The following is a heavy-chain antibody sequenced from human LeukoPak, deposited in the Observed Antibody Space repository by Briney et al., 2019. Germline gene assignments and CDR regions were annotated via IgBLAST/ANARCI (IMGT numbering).Heavy chain of an antibody. Sequence: ASVKVPCKASGYTFSGYYMHWVRQAPGQGLEWMGRINPNGGGTNYAQRLQGRVTMTSDTSISTAYMEQSSLRSDDTAVYYCARERKITSFGVACDYWGQGTLVTVSS. CDR3: ARERKITSFGVACDY. CDR2: INPNGGGT. CDR1: GYTFSGYY. J-gene: IGHJ4*02. D-gene: IGHD3-3*01. V-gene: IGHV1-2*06.